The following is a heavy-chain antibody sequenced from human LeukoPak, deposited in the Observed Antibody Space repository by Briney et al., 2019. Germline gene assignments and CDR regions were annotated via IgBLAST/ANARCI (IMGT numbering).Heavy chain of an antibody. J-gene: IGHJ4*02. D-gene: IGHD2-2*02. V-gene: IGHV4-34*01. CDR3: ARIRCGHSDEICYNY. CDR2: TNPGGQT. CDR1: GVSFRAHY. Sequence: PSETLSLTCAVHGVSFRAHYWSWIRQSPGKGLEWIGETNPGGQTNYNPSLKSRATISVGPSENRFSLRLTSVTAADTAVYFCARIRCGHSDEICYNYWGRGTLVTVSS.